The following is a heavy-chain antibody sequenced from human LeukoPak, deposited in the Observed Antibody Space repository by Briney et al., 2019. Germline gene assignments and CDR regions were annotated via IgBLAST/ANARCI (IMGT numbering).Heavy chain of an antibody. CDR1: GFTFSSYG. Sequence: GGSLRLSCAASGFTFSSYGMHWVRQAPGKGLEWVAVISYDGSNKYYADSVKGRFTISRDNSKNTLYLQMNSLRAEDTAVYYCAKSGYYGSGHDYWGQGTLATASS. CDR2: ISYDGSNK. D-gene: IGHD3-10*01. V-gene: IGHV3-30*18. CDR3: AKSGYYGSGHDY. J-gene: IGHJ4*02.